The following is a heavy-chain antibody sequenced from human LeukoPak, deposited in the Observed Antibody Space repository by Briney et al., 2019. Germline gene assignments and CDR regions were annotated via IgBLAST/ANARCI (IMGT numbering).Heavy chain of an antibody. D-gene: IGHD1-1*01. CDR1: GFTVRSSY. CDR3: ASPTTGQSFDI. J-gene: IGHJ3*02. Sequence: GGSLRLSCAASGFTVRSSYMSWVRQAPGKGLEWVSVIYSGGSTYYADSVKGRFTISRDTSKNTLYLQMNSLRVEDTAVYYCASPTTGQSFDIWGRGTMVTVSS. CDR2: IYSGGST. V-gene: IGHV3-53*01.